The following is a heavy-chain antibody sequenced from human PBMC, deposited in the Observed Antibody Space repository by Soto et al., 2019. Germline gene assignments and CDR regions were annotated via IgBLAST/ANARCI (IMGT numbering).Heavy chain of an antibody. V-gene: IGHV3-66*01. Sequence: EVQLVESGGGLVQPGGSLRLSCAASGFTVSNLYMTWSARPPGRGWQWVAVISGVGSTYYADSVKGRFTISRDNSKNTLYLEMNSLRAEDTAVYYCARDTLGGAYDFLHGGQGTLVTVSS. CDR1: GFTVSNLY. J-gene: IGHJ4*02. CDR3: ARDTLGGAYDFLH. CDR2: ISGVGST. D-gene: IGHD3-3*01.